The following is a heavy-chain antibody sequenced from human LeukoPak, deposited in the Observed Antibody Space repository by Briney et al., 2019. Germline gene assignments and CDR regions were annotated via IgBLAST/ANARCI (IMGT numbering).Heavy chain of an antibody. Sequence: PSETLSLTCTVSGGSISSSSYYWGWIRQPPGKGLEWIGSIYYSGSTYHNPSLKSRVTISVDTSKNQFSLKLSSVTAADTAVYYCARSKTGYSSSWVDYWGQGTLVTVSS. V-gene: IGHV4-39*07. CDR1: GGSISSSSYY. J-gene: IGHJ4*02. D-gene: IGHD6-13*01. CDR3: ARSKTGYSSSWVDY. CDR2: IYYSGST.